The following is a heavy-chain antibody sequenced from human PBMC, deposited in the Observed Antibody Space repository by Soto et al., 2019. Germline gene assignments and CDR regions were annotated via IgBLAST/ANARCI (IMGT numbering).Heavy chain of an antibody. Sequence: QVQLVESGGGVVQPGRSLRLSCAASGFTFSSYAMHWVRQAPGKGLEWVAVISYDGSNKYYADSVKGRFTISRDNSKNTLYVKRNGRRAEDAVLYYCGRDEVAWPMVGGNKYYYYGMAVWGKGTTVTVSS. D-gene: IGHD3-10*01. J-gene: IGHJ6*04. CDR2: ISYDGSNK. CDR3: GRDEVAWPMVGGNKYYYYGMAV. V-gene: IGHV3-30-3*01. CDR1: GFTFSSYA.